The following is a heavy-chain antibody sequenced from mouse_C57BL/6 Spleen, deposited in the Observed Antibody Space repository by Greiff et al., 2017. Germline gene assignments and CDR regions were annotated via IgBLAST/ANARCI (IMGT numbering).Heavy chain of an antibody. D-gene: IGHD3-2*02. CDR1: GYAFTNYL. V-gene: IGHV1-54*01. Sequence: VQLQQSGAELVRPGTSVKVSCKASGYAFTNYLIEWVKQRPGQGLEWIGVINPGSGGTNYNEKFKGKATLTADKSSSTAYMQLSSLTSEDSAVYFCARGSAGYDYAMDYWGQGTSVTVSS. CDR3: ARGSAGYDYAMDY. J-gene: IGHJ4*01. CDR2: INPGSGGT.